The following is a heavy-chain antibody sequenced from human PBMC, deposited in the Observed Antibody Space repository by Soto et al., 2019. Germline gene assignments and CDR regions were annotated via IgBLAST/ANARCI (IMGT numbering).Heavy chain of an antibody. D-gene: IGHD6-19*01. Sequence: SQTLSLTCAISGDSVSTNSAALNWIRQSPSRGLEWLGRTYYRSKWYYDYAVSVKSRITINPDTSKNQFSLQLNSVTPEDTAVYFCARDPDSSGWFGLDYWGQGTLVTVSS. V-gene: IGHV6-1*01. J-gene: IGHJ4*02. CDR2: TYYRSKWYY. CDR1: GDSVSTNSAA. CDR3: ARDPDSSGWFGLDY.